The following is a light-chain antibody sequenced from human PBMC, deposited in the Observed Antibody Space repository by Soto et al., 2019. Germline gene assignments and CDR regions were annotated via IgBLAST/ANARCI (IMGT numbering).Light chain of an antibody. CDR3: QSYDSTLSARYV. V-gene: IGLV1-47*02. Sequence: QYVLAHPPSSCGTPGQGVTISCSGSSSNIGSNFVYWYQQRPGTAPRLLIYNNGQRPSGVPDRFSGSKSGTSASLAITGLQAEDEGDYYCQSYDSTLSARYVFGTGNKVTVL. CDR2: NNG. CDR1: SSNIGSNF. J-gene: IGLJ1*01.